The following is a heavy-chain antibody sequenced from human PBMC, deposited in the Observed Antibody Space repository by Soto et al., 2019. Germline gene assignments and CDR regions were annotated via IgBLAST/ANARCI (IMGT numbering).Heavy chain of an antibody. Sequence: SETLSLTCTVSGGSISRSTYYWGWIRQPPGKGLEWIGSIYYSGSTYYRPSLKSRVTISRDNAKNSVSLQMNTLRVEDTAVYYCAREDSIIIPAVSDFWGQGTLVTVSS. CDR2: IYYSGST. CDR1: GGSISRSTYY. D-gene: IGHD2-2*01. J-gene: IGHJ4*02. CDR3: AREDSIIIPAVSDF. V-gene: IGHV4-39*02.